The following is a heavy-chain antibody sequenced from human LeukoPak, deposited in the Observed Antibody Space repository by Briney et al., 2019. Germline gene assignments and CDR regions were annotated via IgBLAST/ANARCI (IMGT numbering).Heavy chain of an antibody. J-gene: IGHJ6*02. CDR1: GFTFSSYA. CDR2: ISYDGSNK. Sequence: GGSLRLSCAASGFTFSSYAMSWVRQAPGKGLEWVAVISYDGSNKYYADSVKGRFTISRDNSKNTLYLQMNSLRAEDTAVYYCAKGGYYDTLTGGYGMDVWGQGTTVTVSS. V-gene: IGHV3-30*18. CDR3: AKGGYYDTLTGGYGMDV. D-gene: IGHD3-9*01.